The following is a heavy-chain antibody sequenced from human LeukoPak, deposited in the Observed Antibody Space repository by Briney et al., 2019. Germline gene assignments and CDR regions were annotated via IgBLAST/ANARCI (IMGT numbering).Heavy chain of an antibody. CDR1: GYSISSGYY. Sequence: PSQTLSLTCAVSGYSISSGYYWGWIRHPPGKGLEWIGSIYHSGSTYYNPSLKSRVTISVDTSKNQFSLKLSSVTAADTAVYYCARHPGGSDLLGDIDYWGQGTLVTVSS. J-gene: IGHJ4*02. D-gene: IGHD1-26*01. CDR2: IYHSGST. V-gene: IGHV4-38-2*01. CDR3: ARHPGGSDLLGDIDY.